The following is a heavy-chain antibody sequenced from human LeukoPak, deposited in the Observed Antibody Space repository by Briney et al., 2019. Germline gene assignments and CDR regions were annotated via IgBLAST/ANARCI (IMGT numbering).Heavy chain of an antibody. V-gene: IGHV3-21*01. Sequence: GGSLRLSCAASGFTFSSYAMSWVRQAPGKGLEWVSHIHYSPGYTYYADSVKGRFTISRDNAKNTVSLQMDSLRAEDTGVYYCARAPSEVGGYYPEYFRHWGQGTLVTVSS. CDR1: GFTFSSYA. J-gene: IGHJ1*01. CDR2: IHYSPGYT. CDR3: ARAPSEVGGYYPEYFRH. D-gene: IGHD3-22*01.